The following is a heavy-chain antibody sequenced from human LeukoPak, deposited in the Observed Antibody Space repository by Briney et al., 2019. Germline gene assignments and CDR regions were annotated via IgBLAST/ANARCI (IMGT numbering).Heavy chain of an antibody. CDR1: GVSISSYY. Sequence: SETLSLTCTVSGVSISSYYWNWIRQPAGMGLEWIGRIYTSGSTNYNPSLKSRVTISVDKSKNQFSLKLRSVTDADTAVYYCARDSPRVTFGGLIADFDSWGQGTLVTVSS. CDR3: ARDSPRVTFGGLIADFDS. D-gene: IGHD3-16*02. J-gene: IGHJ4*02. CDR2: IYTSGST. V-gene: IGHV4-4*07.